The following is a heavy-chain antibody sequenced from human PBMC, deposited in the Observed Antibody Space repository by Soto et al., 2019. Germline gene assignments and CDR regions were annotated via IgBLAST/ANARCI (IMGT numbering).Heavy chain of an antibody. V-gene: IGHV3-30*04. J-gene: IGHJ4*02. D-gene: IGHD7-27*01. Sequence: GGSLRLPCAASGFTFSSYAMHWVRQAPGKGLEWVAVISYDGSNKYYADSVKGRFTISRDNSKNTLYLQMNSLRAEDTAVYYCARELGKVYGDYWGQGTLVTVSS. CDR2: ISYDGSNK. CDR1: GFTFSSYA. CDR3: ARELGKVYGDY.